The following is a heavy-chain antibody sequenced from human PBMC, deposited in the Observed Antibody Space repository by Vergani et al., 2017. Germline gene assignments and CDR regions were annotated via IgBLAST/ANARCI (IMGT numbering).Heavy chain of an antibody. CDR2: MYHSGST. D-gene: IGHD3-10*01. Sequence: QVRLQESGPGLVKPSETLSLTCSVSGGSMSGYYWSWIRQPPGKELEWIGYMYHSGSTNYNPSLETRVTISGETSKNQFSLKRNSVTAAYTAVYYCGRVADFYGLGSRLLDLWGQGILVTVSS. V-gene: IGHV4-59*01. CDR3: GRVADFYGLGSRLLDL. CDR1: GGSMSGYY. J-gene: IGHJ5*02.